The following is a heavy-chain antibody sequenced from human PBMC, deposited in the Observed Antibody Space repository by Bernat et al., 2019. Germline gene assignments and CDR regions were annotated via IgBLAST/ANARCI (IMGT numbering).Heavy chain of an antibody. V-gene: IGHV3-7*03. CDR2: IKADGTQR. J-gene: IGHJ4*02. CDR3: ASGDNFDF. D-gene: IGHD3-10*01. Sequence: EVQLVESGGGLVQPGGSLRLSCVASGFNISDSWMSWVRQAPGEGLDWVANIKADGTQRYHVDSVKGRFSISRDNAVTSLYLQMSSLRHEDTAVYYCASGDNFDFWGQGTLVAVSS. CDR1: GFNISDSW.